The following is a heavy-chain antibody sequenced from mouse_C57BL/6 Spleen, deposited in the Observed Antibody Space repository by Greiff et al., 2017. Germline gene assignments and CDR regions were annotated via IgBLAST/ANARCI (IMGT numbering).Heavy chain of an antibody. CDR2: IWSGGST. Sequence: VQLQQSGPGLVQPSQSLSITCTVSGFSLTSYGVHWVRQSPGKGLEWLGVIWSGGSTDYNAAFISSLSISKDNSKSQVFFKMNSLQADDTAIYYCARVSYGYDWYFDVWGTGTTVTVSS. V-gene: IGHV2-2*01. CDR1: GFSLTSYG. CDR3: ARVSYGYDWYFDV. J-gene: IGHJ1*03. D-gene: IGHD2-2*01.